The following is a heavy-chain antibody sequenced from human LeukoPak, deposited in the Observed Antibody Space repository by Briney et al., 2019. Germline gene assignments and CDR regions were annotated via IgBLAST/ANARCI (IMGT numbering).Heavy chain of an antibody. CDR3: ARDILSGGIAVAGSNWFDP. Sequence: PSETLSLTCTVSGYSISSGYYWGWIRQPPGKGLEWIASIYHSGSTYYNPSLKSRVTISVDTSKNQFSLKLSSVTAADTAVYYCARDILSGGIAVAGSNWFDPWGQGTLVTVSS. D-gene: IGHD6-19*01. V-gene: IGHV4-38-2*02. CDR2: IYHSGST. CDR1: GYSISSGYY. J-gene: IGHJ5*02.